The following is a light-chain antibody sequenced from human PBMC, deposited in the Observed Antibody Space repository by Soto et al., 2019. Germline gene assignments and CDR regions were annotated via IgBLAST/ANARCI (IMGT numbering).Light chain of an antibody. J-gene: IGLJ1*01. CDR3: QSYDSSLSGYV. CDR1: SSNIGAGYD. V-gene: IGLV1-40*01. Sequence: QSVLTQPPSVSGAPGQRVTISCTVSSSNIGAGYDVHWYQQLPGTAPKLLIYGNSNRPSGVPDRFSGSKSGTSASLAITGLQAEDEADYDCQSYDSSLSGYVFGTGTKLTVL. CDR2: GNS.